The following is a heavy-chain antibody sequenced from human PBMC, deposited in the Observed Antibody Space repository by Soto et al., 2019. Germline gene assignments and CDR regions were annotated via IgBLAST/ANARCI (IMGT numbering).Heavy chain of an antibody. CDR2: VEYSGIT. V-gene: IGHV4-39*01. CDR3: GRHRVSDMLTGAFDH. D-gene: IGHD3-9*01. J-gene: IGHJ5*02. CDR1: GASIGSTTYY. Sequence: SETLSLTCAVSGASIGSTTYYWGWLRQPAGKGLEWIGSVEYSGITYYNPSLKSRLSISVESSSTHFSLRLSSVTAADTALYYCGRHRVSDMLTGAFDHWGQGIMVTV.